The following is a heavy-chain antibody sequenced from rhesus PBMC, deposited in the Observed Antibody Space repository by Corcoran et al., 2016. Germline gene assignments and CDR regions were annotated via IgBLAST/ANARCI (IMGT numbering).Heavy chain of an antibody. J-gene: IGHJ4*01. CDR2: ISYSGST. Sequence: QLQLQESGPGLVKPSETLSLTCAVSGYSISSGYGWSWIRQPPGKGLEWIGYISYSGSTSYNPSLKSRVTISRDTSKNQFSLKLSSVTAADTAVHYCARRAAAFDYWGQGVLVTVSS. CDR1: GYSISSGYG. V-gene: IGHV4-122*02. CDR3: ARRAAAFDY. D-gene: IGHD6-43*01.